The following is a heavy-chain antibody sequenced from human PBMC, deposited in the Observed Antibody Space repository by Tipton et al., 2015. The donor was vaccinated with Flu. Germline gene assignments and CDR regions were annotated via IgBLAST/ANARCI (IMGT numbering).Heavy chain of an antibody. CDR2: INHSGST. V-gene: IGHV4-34*01. CDR3: ARALNSGREYTFDI. CDR1: GGSFSGYY. Sequence: LRLSCAVYGGSFSGYYWSWIRQPPGKGLEWIGEINHSGSTNYNPSLKSRVTISADTSKKQFSLNLSSVTATDTAVYYCARALNSGREYTFDIWGRGTVVTVSS. J-gene: IGHJ3*02. D-gene: IGHD1-26*01.